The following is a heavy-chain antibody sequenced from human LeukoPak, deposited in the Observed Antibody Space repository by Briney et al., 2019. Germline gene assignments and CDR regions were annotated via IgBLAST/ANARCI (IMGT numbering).Heavy chain of an antibody. D-gene: IGHD5-18*01. Sequence: GASVKVSCKASGGTFSSYAISWVRQAPGQGLEWMGGIIPIFGTANYAQKFQGRVTITADKSTSTAYMELSSLRAEDTALYYCARPGVTAFDIWGQGTMVTVSS. CDR1: GGTFSSYA. CDR3: ARPGVTAFDI. J-gene: IGHJ3*02. CDR2: IIPIFGTA. V-gene: IGHV1-69*06.